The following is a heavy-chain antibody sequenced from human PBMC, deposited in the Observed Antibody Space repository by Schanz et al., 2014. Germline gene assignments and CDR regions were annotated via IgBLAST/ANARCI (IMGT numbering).Heavy chain of an antibody. D-gene: IGHD3-22*01. Sequence: QVQLVQSGAEVKKPGASVKVSCKASGYTFTSYGISWVRQARGQGLEWVGRFIPILDVGNYAQQFQGRVTFTADKSTSTAYMDLSSLRPEDTAVYYCARSNYYDNSDYYNSFDYWGQGTLVTVSS. CDR2: FIPILDVG. J-gene: IGHJ4*02. CDR3: ARSNYYDNSDYYNSFDY. CDR1: GYTFTSYG. V-gene: IGHV1-69*04.